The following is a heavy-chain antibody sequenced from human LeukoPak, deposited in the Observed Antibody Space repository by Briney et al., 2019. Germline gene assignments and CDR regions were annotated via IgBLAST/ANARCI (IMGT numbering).Heavy chain of an antibody. CDR1: GFTFSSYW. V-gene: IGHV3-7*03. CDR2: IKQDGSEK. J-gene: IGHJ3*02. D-gene: IGHD1-26*01. CDR3: ASGRGSYDHDAFDI. Sequence: GGSLRLSCAASGFTFSSYWMSWVRQAPGKGLEWVANIKQDGSEKYYVDSVKGRFTISGDNAKNSLYLQMNSLRAEDTAVYYCASGRGSYDHDAFDIWGQGTMVTVSS.